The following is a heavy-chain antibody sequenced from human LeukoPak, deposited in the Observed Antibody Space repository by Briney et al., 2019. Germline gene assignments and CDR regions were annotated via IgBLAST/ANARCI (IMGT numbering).Heavy chain of an antibody. CDR3: ACSPIQLLYYYYYYMDV. CDR2: IYSGGST. V-gene: IGHV3-66*01. D-gene: IGHD5-18*01. CDR1: EFSVGSNY. Sequence: GGSLRLSCAASEFSVGSNYMTWVRQAPGKGLEWVSLIYSGGSTYYADSVKGRFTISRDNSKNTLYLQMNSLRAEDTAVYYCACSPIQLLYYYYYYMDVWGKGTTVTVSS. J-gene: IGHJ6*03.